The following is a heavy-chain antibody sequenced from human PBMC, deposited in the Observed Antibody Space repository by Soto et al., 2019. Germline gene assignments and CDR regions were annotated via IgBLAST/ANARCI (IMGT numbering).Heavy chain of an antibody. CDR2: IYYSGST. CDR1: VGSISSGGYY. V-gene: IGHV4-31*03. J-gene: IGHJ5*02. D-gene: IGHD7-27*01. CDR3: ARDSGPAIIRGPLTGIEP. Sequence: TLSLTCTVSVGSISSGGYYCSWIRQHPWKGLEWIGYIYYSGSTYYNPSLKSRVTISVDTSKNQFSLKLSSVTAADTAVYYCARDSGPAIIRGPLTGIEPWGQGTL.